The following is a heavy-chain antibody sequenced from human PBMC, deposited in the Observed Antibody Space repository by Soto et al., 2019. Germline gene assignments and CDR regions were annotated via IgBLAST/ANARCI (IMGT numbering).Heavy chain of an antibody. Sequence: PSETLSLTCTVSGGSISSGDYYWSWTRQPPGKGLEWIGYIYYSGSTYYNPSLKSRVTISVDTSISTAYMELSRLRSDDTAVYYCARDRREVVLVPGAIDYWGQGTLVTVSS. CDR1: GGSISSGDYY. J-gene: IGHJ4*02. D-gene: IGHD2-2*01. CDR2: IYYSGST. V-gene: IGHV4-30-4*02. CDR3: ARDRREVVLVPGAIDY.